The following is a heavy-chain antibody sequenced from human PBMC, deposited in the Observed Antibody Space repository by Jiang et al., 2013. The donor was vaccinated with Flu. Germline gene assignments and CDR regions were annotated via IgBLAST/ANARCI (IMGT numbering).Heavy chain of an antibody. D-gene: IGHD1-26*01. J-gene: IGHJ4*02. CDR2: IDPSDSYT. CDR3: ARQARPAAGELPPDY. V-gene: IGHV5-10-1*01. CDR1: GYSFTSYW. Sequence: GAEVKKPGESLRISCKGSGYSFTSYWINWVRQMPGKGLEWMGRIDPSDSYTNYSPSFQGHVTISADKSISTAYLQWSSLKASDTAMYYCARQARPAAGELPPDYWGQGTLVTVSS.